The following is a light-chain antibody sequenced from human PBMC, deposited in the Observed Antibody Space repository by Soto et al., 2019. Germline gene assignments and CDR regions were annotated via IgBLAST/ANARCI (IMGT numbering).Light chain of an antibody. CDR3: QQRSNWPT. Sequence: EIVLTQSPATLSLSPVERATLSCRASQSVSSCLAWYQQKPGQAPRLLIYDASNRATGIPARFSGSGSGTDFTLTISRLEPEDFAVYYCQQRSNWPTFGQGTRLEI. J-gene: IGKJ5*01. CDR1: QSVSSC. CDR2: DAS. V-gene: IGKV3-11*01.